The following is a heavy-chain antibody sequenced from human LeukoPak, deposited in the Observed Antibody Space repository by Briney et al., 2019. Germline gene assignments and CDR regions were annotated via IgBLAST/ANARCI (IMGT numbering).Heavy chain of an antibody. V-gene: IGHV4-39*01. Sequence: GSLRLSCAASGFTFSSYAMSWVRQPPGKGLEWIGSVYYSGSTYYNPSLKSRVTISLDTSKNQFSLKLSSVTAADTAVYYCARAGLETYYGKSYFDYWGQGTLVTVSS. CDR2: VYYSGST. CDR1: GFTFSSYA. D-gene: IGHD3-10*01. J-gene: IGHJ4*02. CDR3: ARAGLETYYGKSYFDY.